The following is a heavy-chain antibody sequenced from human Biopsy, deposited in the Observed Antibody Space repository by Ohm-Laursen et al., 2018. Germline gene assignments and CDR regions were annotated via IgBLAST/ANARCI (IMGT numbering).Heavy chain of an antibody. V-gene: IGHV4-34*01. CDR2: INHSGRT. D-gene: IGHD3-22*01. CDR3: VRGVDYYDPYHYYALDV. Sequence: GTLSLTWAVYGESFNGYYWSWIRQTPGKGLEWIGEINHSGRTNYNPSLKSRVTISVDTSKNQFSLKVRSVTAADTAVYYCVRGVDYYDPYHYYALDVWGQGMTVTVSS. J-gene: IGHJ6*02. CDR1: GESFNGYY.